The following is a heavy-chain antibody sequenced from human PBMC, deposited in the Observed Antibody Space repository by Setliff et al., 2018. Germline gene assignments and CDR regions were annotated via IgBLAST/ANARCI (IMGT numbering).Heavy chain of an antibody. CDR3: VRHRAVAGAYYFDF. J-gene: IGHJ4*02. D-gene: IGHD6-19*01. V-gene: IGHV4-31*03. Sequence: SETLSLTCIVSDDSMNSGAYYWSWIRQHPGQGLEWIGYISYSATTSYNPSLKSRISISMHTSRDQLSLQLTAVTAADTAMYYCVRHRAVAGAYYFDFWGQGTLVTVSS. CDR2: ISYSATT. CDR1: DDSMNSGAYY.